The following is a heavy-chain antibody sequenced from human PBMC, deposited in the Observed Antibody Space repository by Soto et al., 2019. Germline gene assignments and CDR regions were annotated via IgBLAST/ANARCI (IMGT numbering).Heavy chain of an antibody. CDR3: ARANYKQWLVDYFDY. V-gene: IGHV4-59*01. Sequence: PSETLSLTCTVSGGSSSSYYWLWIRLPPGKGLEWIGYIYYSGSTNYNPSLKSRVTISVDTSKNQFSLKLSSVTAADTAVYYCARANYKQWLVDYFDYWGQGTLVTVS. CDR2: IYYSGST. CDR1: GGSSSSYY. J-gene: IGHJ4*02. D-gene: IGHD6-19*01.